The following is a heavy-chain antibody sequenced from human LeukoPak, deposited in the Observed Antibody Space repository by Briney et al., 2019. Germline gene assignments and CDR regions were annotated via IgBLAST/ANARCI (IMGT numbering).Heavy chain of an antibody. D-gene: IGHD4-17*01. CDR1: GGSISSSSYY. J-gene: IGHJ4*02. CDR2: IYYSGST. CDR3: ARAGRLQYGDYVAFDY. V-gene: IGHV4-39*07. Sequence: SETLSLTCTVSGGSISSSSYYWGWIRQPPGKGLEWIGSIYYSGSTYYNPSLKSRVTISVDTSKNQFSLKLSSVTAADTAVYYCARAGRLQYGDYVAFDYWGQGTLVTVSS.